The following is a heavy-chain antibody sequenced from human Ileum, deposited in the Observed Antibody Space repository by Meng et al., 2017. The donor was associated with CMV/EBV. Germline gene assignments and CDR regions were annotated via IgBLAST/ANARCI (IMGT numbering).Heavy chain of an antibody. Sequence: SETLSLTCTVSGGSISNYYWTWIRQPPGKGLEWIGYIYSSGSTSYNPSLESRVTISVDTSKHQFSLELSSVTVADTAVYYCARDVRNSPAFGLDVWGQGTTVTVS. CDR3: ARDVRNSPAFGLDV. CDR2: IYSSGST. V-gene: IGHV4-59*01. J-gene: IGHJ6*02. CDR1: GGSISNYY. D-gene: IGHD1-7*01.